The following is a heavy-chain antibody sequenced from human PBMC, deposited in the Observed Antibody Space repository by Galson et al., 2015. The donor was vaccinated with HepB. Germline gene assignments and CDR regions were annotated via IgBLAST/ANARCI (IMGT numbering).Heavy chain of an antibody. CDR2: ISYDGSNK. J-gene: IGHJ4*02. D-gene: IGHD2-2*02. V-gene: IGHV3-30*18. CDR1: GFTFSSFG. Sequence: SLRLSCAASGFTFSSFGMHWVRQAPGKGLEWVAVISYDGSNKYYADSVKGRFTISRDNSKNTLYLQMNSLRAEDTAVYYCAKDPIRYCSSTSCYIAEDWGQGTLVTVSS. CDR3: AKDPIRYCSSTSCYIAED.